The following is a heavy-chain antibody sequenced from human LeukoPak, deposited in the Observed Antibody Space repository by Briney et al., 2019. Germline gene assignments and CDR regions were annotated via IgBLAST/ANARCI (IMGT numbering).Heavy chain of an antibody. D-gene: IGHD2-15*01. Sequence: NTSETLSFTCTASGASISSYYWSWIGQPPGKGLEWIGYIYYSGSTNYNPSLKSRVTISVDTSKNQFSLKLSSVTAADTAVYYCARNVVVVAATRRRDAFDIWGQGTMVTVSS. CDR3: ARNVVVVAATRRRDAFDI. CDR2: IYYSGST. CDR1: GASISSYY. V-gene: IGHV4-59*01. J-gene: IGHJ3*02.